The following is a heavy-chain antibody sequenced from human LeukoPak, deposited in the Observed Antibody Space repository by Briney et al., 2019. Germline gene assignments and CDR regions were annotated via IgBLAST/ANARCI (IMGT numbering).Heavy chain of an antibody. V-gene: IGHV3-23*01. CDR3: AKDPYCSSTSCPLDY. J-gene: IGHJ4*02. D-gene: IGHD2-2*01. CDR2: ISGSGDNT. Sequence: GGSLRLSCAASGFTFSNYAMSWVRQAPGKGLEWVSTISGSGDNTYYADSVKGRFTISRDNSKNTLYLQMNSLRAEDTAVYYCAKDPYCSSTSCPLDYWGQGTLVTVSS. CDR1: GFTFSNYA.